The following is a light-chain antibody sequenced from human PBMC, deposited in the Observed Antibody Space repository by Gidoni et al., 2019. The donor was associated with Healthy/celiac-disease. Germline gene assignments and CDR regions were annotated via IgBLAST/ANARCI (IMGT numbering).Light chain of an antibody. V-gene: IGKV1-27*01. CDR2: AAS. J-gene: IGKJ1*01. CDR1: QGISNY. CDR3: QKYNSAPKT. Sequence: DIQMTQSPSSLSASIGDRFTITCRASQGISNYLAWYQQKPGKVPKLLIYAASTLQSGVPLRFSGSGSGTDFTLTISSLQPEDVATYYCQKYNSAPKTFGQGTKVEIK.